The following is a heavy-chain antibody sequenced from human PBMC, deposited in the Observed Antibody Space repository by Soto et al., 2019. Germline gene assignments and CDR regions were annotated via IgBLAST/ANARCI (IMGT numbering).Heavy chain of an antibody. D-gene: IGHD5-12*01. Sequence: ESGGGLVQPGRSLRLSCAASGFTFDDYAMHWVRQAPGKGLEWVSGISWSSGSIEYGDSVRGRFTISRDNAKNSLYLQMNSLRPEDTALYFCAKSHIVATLSPANFDYWGQGILVTVSS. J-gene: IGHJ4*02. CDR2: ISWSSGSI. CDR3: AKSHIVATLSPANFDY. CDR1: GFTFDDYA. V-gene: IGHV3-9*01.